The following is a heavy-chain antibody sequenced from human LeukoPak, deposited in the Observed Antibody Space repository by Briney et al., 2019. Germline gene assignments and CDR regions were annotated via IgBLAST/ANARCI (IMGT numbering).Heavy chain of an antibody. CDR3: ARGGFHNSGSYWNAFDV. CDR1: GFTVSNSY. CDR2: IYSGGST. J-gene: IGHJ3*01. D-gene: IGHD1-26*01. V-gene: IGHV3-66*01. Sequence: GGSLRLSCAASGFTVSNSYMSWVRQAPGKGLEWVSVIYSGGSTYYADPVKGRFTMSGDYFKNTLYLEMNSLRVDDTALYYCARGGFHNSGSYWNAFDVWGQGTMVTVSS.